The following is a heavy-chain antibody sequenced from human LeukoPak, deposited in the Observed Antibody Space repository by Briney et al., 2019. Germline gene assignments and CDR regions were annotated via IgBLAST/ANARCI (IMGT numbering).Heavy chain of an antibody. CDR2: MKRDGREK. Sequence: GGSLRLSCAASGFTFSIYWMTWVRHAPGKGLEWVANMKRDGREKYYVDSVKGRFTISRDNAKNSLYLQMNSLRAEDTAVYYCARESGSSTNWFDPWGQGTLVTVSS. J-gene: IGHJ5*02. CDR3: ARESGSSTNWFDP. V-gene: IGHV3-7*05. CDR1: GFTFSIYW. D-gene: IGHD6-13*01.